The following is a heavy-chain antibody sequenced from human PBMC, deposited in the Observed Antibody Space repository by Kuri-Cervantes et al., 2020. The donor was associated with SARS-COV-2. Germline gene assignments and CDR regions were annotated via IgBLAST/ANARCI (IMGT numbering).Heavy chain of an antibody. J-gene: IGHJ4*02. D-gene: IGHD3-22*01. CDR1: GFTFSGYS. Sequence: GSLRLSCAASGFTFSGYSWTWIRQSPGKGLEWIGEINQSGSTNYNPSLKSRVTISPDTSKNQFSLKLSSVTAADTAVYYCARGATDISLVLVVMTGAAHYFDHWGRGTLVTVSS. V-gene: IGHV4-34*01. CDR2: INQSGST. CDR3: ARGATDISLVLVVMTGAAHYFDH.